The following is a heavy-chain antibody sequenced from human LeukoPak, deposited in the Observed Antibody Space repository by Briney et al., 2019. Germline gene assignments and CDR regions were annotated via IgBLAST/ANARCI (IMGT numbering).Heavy chain of an antibody. D-gene: IGHD6-13*01. CDR2: IYYIGTT. CDR1: GASISSYN. CDR3: ARDRGSSWYDY. V-gene: IGHV4-59*01. J-gene: IGHJ4*02. Sequence: PSETLSLTCTVSGASISSYNWTWIRQPPGKGLEWIGYIYYIGTTNYNPSLKSRVTISVDTSKNQFSLKLSSVIAADTAVYYCARDRGSSWYDYWGQGTLVTVSS.